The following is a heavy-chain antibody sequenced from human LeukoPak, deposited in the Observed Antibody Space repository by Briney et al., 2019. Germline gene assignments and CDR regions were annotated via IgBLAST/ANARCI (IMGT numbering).Heavy chain of an antibody. CDR3: ARGKEYSGYDFDC. V-gene: IGHV3-21*04. J-gene: IGHJ4*02. D-gene: IGHD5-12*01. CDR2: ISSSSSYI. CDR1: GFTFSSYS. Sequence: KSGGSLRLSCAASGFTFSSYSMNWVRQAPGKGLEWVSSISSSSSYIYYADSVKGRFTISRDNAKNTLYLQMNSLRVEDTAVYYCARGKEYSGYDFDCWGQGTLVTVSS.